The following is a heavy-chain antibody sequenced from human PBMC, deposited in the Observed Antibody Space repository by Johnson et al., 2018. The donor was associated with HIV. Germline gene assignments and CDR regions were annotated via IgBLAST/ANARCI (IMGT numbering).Heavy chain of an antibody. CDR1: RFTVSSNY. CDR3: AKVRCGGDCLDAFDI. Sequence: VQLVESGGGVVQPGRSLRLSCAASRFTVSSNYMTWVRQAPGKGLEWVSVIYSGGNTYYADSVKGRFTISRDKSKNSLFLQMNSLRTEDTAVYYCAKVRCGGDCLDAFDIWGQGTMVTVSS. J-gene: IGHJ3*02. V-gene: IGHV3-66*01. CDR2: IYSGGNT. D-gene: IGHD2-21*02.